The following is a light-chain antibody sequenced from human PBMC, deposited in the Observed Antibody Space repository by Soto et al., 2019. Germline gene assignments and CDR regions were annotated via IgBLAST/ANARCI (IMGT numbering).Light chain of an antibody. CDR2: AAS. V-gene: IGKV1-8*01. CDR1: QGISSY. Sequence: ISMTQSPSPLSESTEDRRTISGCASQGISSYLAWYQKKPGKAPKLLIYAASSLQSGVPSRFSGSGSGTDFTLTICSLQPEDFATYYCQQSYITLPYTFGQGAKVDI. CDR3: QQSYITLPYT. J-gene: IGKJ2*01.